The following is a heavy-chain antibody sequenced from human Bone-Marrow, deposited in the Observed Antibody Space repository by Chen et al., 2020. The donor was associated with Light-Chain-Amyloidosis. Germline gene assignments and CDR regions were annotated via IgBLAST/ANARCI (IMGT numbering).Heavy chain of an antibody. CDR1: GGSISGYY. CDR3: ARGGLDH. CDR2: INRSGST. J-gene: IGHJ4*02. Sequence: QVQLQQWGAGLLKPSETLSLTCAVHGGSISGYYWNWLRQSTGKGMEWIGEINRSGSTNYNPSLKSRVTMSVDTSKNQFSLKVNSVTAADTAVYYCARGGLDHWGQGTLVTVSS. V-gene: IGHV4-34*01.